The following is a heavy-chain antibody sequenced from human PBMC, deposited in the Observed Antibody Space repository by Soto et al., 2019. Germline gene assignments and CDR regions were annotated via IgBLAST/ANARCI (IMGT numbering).Heavy chain of an antibody. CDR3: ARDLVSGTGTTGY. V-gene: IGHV3-33*01. D-gene: IGHD1-7*01. Sequence: QVQLVESGGGVVQPGRSLRLSCAASGFTFSSYGMHWVRQAPGKGLEWVADIWYDGSNKYYADSVKGRFTISRDNSKNKLYLQMNSLRAEDTAVYYCARDLVSGTGTTGYWGQGTLVTGSS. CDR1: GFTFSSYG. CDR2: IWYDGSNK. J-gene: IGHJ4*02.